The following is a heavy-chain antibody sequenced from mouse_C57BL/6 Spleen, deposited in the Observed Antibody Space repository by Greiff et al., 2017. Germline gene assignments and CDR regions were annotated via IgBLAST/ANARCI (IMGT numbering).Heavy chain of an antibody. CDR3: ARLVTWYFDV. CDR1: GYTFTDYN. V-gene: IGHV1-18*01. D-gene: IGHD2-2*01. Sequence: VQLQQSGPELVKPGASVTIPCKASGYTFTDYNMDWVKPSHGQSLEWIGDINPNNGGTIYNQKFKGKATLTVDKSSSTAYMELRSLTSEDTAVYYCARLVTWYFDVWGTGTTVTVSS. CDR2: INPNNGGT. J-gene: IGHJ1*03.